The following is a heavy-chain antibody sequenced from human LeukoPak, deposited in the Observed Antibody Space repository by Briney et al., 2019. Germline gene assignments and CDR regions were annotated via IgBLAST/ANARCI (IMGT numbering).Heavy chain of an antibody. V-gene: IGHV3-53*01. Sequence: PGGSLRLSCAASGFTVSSNYMSWVRQAPGKGLEWVSVIYTGGSTYYADSVKGRLTISRDNSKNTLFLQMSSLRGEDTAVYICARDRGETFGIWGQGTLVTVSS. CDR2: IYTGGST. J-gene: IGHJ4*02. CDR1: GFTVSSNY. D-gene: IGHD2-21*01. CDR3: ARDRGETFGI.